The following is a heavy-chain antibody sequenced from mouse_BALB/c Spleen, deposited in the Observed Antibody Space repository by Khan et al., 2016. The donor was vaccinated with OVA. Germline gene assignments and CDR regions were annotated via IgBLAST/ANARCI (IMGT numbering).Heavy chain of an antibody. CDR2: IYPGNVNT. D-gene: IGHD2-1*01. CDR1: GYTFTDYY. J-gene: IGHJ3*01. Sequence: VQLQQSGPELVKPGASVRISCKASGYTFTDYYINWMKQRPGQGLDWIGWIYPGNVNTKYNEKFKDKATLTADKSSSTAYMQLSSLTSEDSAVYVCAREGYYGNYRAWFAYWGQGTLVTVSA. V-gene: IGHV1S56*01. CDR3: AREGYYGNYRAWFAY.